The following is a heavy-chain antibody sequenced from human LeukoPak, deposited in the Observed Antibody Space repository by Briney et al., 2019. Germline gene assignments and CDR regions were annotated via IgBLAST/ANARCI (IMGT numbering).Heavy chain of an antibody. V-gene: IGHV3-7*01. Sequence: PGGSLRLSCAASGFTFSSYWMSWVRLAPGKGLEWVANIKQDGSEKYYVDSVKGRFTISRDNAKNSLYLQMNSLRAEDTAVYYCARVKISSSRTTRSYNWFDPWGQGTLVTVSS. CDR2: IKQDGSEK. CDR3: ARVKISSSRTTRSYNWFDP. J-gene: IGHJ5*02. D-gene: IGHD6-13*01. CDR1: GFTFSSYW.